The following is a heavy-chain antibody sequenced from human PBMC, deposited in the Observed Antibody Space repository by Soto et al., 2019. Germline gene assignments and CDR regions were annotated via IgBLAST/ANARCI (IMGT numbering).Heavy chain of an antibody. J-gene: IGHJ5*02. V-gene: IGHV3-23*01. D-gene: IGHD5-18*01. CDR2: ISGSGGST. CDR3: AIPETAMGFTWFDP. Sequence: GGSLRLSCAASGFTFSSYAMSWVRQAPGKGLEWVSAISGSGGSTYYADSVKGRFTISRDNSKNTLYLQMNSLRAEDTAVYYCAIPETAMGFTWFDPWGQGTLVTVSS. CDR1: GFTFSSYA.